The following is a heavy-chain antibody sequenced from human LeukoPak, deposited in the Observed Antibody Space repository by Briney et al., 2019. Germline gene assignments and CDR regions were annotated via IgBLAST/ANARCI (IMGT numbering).Heavy chain of an antibody. J-gene: IGHJ4*02. D-gene: IGHD6-13*01. CDR3: ARDTFEPLVIDF. V-gene: IGHV3-21*05. CDR2: VNAESTDI. CDR1: GFSFRRYA. Sequence: GGSLRLSCAASGFSFRRYAMNWVRQAPGKGLKWVAYVNAESTDILYADSVRGRFTISRDNAKNSLYLQMNSLRAEDRGVYYCARDTFEPLVIDFWGQGTLVTVSS.